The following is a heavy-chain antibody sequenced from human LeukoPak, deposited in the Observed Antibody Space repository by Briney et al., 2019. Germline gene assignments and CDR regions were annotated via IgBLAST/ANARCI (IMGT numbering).Heavy chain of an antibody. CDR1: GFTFSDYY. Sequence: PGGSLRLSCAASGFTFSDYYMSWIRQPPGKGLEWVSYISSSGTTIYYADSARGRFTVSRDNAKNSPYLQMDSLSAEDTAVYYCASLRGVNRWGQGTLVTVSS. CDR3: ASLRGVNR. CDR2: ISSSGTTI. V-gene: IGHV3-11*01. D-gene: IGHD3-10*01. J-gene: IGHJ4*02.